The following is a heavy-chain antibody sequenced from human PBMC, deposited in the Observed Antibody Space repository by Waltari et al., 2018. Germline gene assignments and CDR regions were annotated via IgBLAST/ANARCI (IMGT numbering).Heavy chain of an antibody. V-gene: IGHV3-43*01. CDR1: GFPFDDYT. CDR2: ISWDGGST. Sequence: EVQLVESGGVVVQPGGSLSLSCAASGFPFDDYTMHWVRQAPGKGLEWVSLISWDGGSTYYADSVKGRFTISRDNSKNSLYLQMNSLRTEDTALYYCAKARYNWNYFDYWGQGTLVTVSS. J-gene: IGHJ4*02. D-gene: IGHD1-20*01. CDR3: AKARYNWNYFDY.